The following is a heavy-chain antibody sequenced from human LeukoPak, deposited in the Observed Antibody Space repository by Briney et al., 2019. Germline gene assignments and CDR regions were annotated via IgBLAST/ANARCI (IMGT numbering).Heavy chain of an antibody. Sequence: SETLSLTCTVSGGSISSYYWSWIRQPPGKGLEWIGYIYYSGSTNYNPSLKSRVTISVDTSENQFSLKLSSVTAADTAVYYCARDLTGNWFDPWGQGTLVTVSS. J-gene: IGHJ5*02. CDR3: ARDLTGNWFDP. V-gene: IGHV4-59*01. CDR1: GGSISSYY. D-gene: IGHD1-14*01. CDR2: IYYSGST.